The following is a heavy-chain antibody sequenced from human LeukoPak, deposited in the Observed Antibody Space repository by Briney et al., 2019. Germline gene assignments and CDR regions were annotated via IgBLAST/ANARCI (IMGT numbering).Heavy chain of an antibody. CDR1: GFTVSSNY. CDR2: IYSGGST. D-gene: IGHD6-13*01. V-gene: IGHV3-53*01. CDR3: ASTSRHSSSWYFDY. Sequence: GGSLRLSCAASGFTVSSNYMSWVRQAPGKGLEWVSVIYSGGSTYYADSVKGRFTISRDNSKNTLYLQMNSLRAEDTAVYYCASTSRHSSSWYFDYWGQGTLSPSPQ. J-gene: IGHJ4*02.